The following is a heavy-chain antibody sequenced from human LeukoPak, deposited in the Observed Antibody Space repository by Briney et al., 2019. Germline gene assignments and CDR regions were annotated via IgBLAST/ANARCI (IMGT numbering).Heavy chain of an antibody. CDR2: INPSGGST. J-gene: IGHJ6*02. D-gene: IGHD1-26*01. CDR1: GYTFTSYY. V-gene: IGHV1-46*01. CDR3: ARDSGSYFLMDV. Sequence: GASVKVSCKASGYTFTSYYMHWVRQAPGQGLEWVGIINPSGGSTSYAQKFQGRVTMTRDTSTSTVYMELSSLRSEDTAVYYCARDSGSYFLMDVWGQGTTVTVSS.